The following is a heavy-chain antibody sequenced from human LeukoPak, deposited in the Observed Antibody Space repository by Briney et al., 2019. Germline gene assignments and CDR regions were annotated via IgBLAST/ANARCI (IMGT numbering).Heavy chain of an antibody. CDR3: ARVYYSSSYDYWYFDL. Sequence: SETLCLTCTVSGGSIRNYYWSWIRQPPGKGLEWIGYIYYSGSTNYNPSLKSRVTISVDTSKNQFSLKLSSVTAADTAVYYCARVYYSSSYDYWYFDLWGRGTLVIVSS. CDR2: IYYSGST. V-gene: IGHV4-59*01. J-gene: IGHJ2*01. D-gene: IGHD6-13*01. CDR1: GGSIRNYY.